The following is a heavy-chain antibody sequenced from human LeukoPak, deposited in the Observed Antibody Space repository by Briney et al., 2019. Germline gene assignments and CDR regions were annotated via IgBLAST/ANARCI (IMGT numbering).Heavy chain of an antibody. CDR1: GDSISNYY. V-gene: IGHV4-59*13. D-gene: IGHD1-26*01. CDR3: ARGGTQTPYWYFDF. J-gene: IGHJ2*01. Sequence: SETLSLTCTVSGDSISNYYWNWVRQPPGKGLEWIGYISDSGRTNYSPSLKSRVTISVDTSKNQFSLRLSSVTAADTAVYYCARGGTQTPYWYFDFWGRGMLVNVSS. CDR2: ISDSGRT.